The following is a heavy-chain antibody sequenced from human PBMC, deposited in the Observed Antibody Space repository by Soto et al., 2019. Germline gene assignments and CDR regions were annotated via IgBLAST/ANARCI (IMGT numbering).Heavy chain of an antibody. Sequence: LRLSCAASGFTFSGYAMSWVRQAPGKGLEWVSAISNSGGSTYYADSVKGRFTISRDNSKNTLYLQMNSLRAEDTAVYYCAKGTCSGGTCYKLDYWGQGTLVTVSS. V-gene: IGHV3-23*01. J-gene: IGHJ4*02. CDR2: ISNSGGST. CDR1: GFTFSGYA. D-gene: IGHD2-15*01. CDR3: AKGTCSGGTCYKLDY.